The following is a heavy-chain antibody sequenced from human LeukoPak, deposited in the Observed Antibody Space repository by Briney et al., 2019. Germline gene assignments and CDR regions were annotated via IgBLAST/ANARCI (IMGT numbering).Heavy chain of an antibody. D-gene: IGHD3-10*02. J-gene: IGHJ6*04. Sequence: GGSLRLSCAASGFSFSDYHMSWVRQAPGKGLEWVSYISSSGSTIYYADSVKGRFTISRDNAKNSLYLQMNSLRAEDTAVYYCAELGITMIGGVWGKGTTVTISS. CDR2: ISSSGSTI. CDR3: AELGITMIGGV. V-gene: IGHV3-11*04. CDR1: GFSFSDYH.